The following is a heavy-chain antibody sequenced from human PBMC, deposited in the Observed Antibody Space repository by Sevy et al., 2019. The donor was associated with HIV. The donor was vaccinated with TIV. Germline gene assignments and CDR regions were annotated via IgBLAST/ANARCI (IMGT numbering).Heavy chain of an antibody. D-gene: IGHD3-9*01. CDR1: GFTFSRYW. CDR3: ARETDYDILTGYYLVGWFDP. J-gene: IGHJ5*02. Sequence: GGSLRLSCAASGFTFSRYWMHWVRQAPGKGLVWVSRINSDGSSSSYADSVKGRFTISRDNAKNTLYLQMNSLRAEDTAVYYCARETDYDILTGYYLVGWFDPWGQGTLVTVSS. CDR2: INSDGSSS. V-gene: IGHV3-74*01.